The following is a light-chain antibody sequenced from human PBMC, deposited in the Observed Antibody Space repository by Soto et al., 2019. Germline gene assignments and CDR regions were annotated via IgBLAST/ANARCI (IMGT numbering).Light chain of an antibody. CDR1: QSVSSN. CDR2: GAS. V-gene: IGKV3-15*01. J-gene: IGKJ2*01. CDR3: QQYNNWPPSYT. Sequence: EIVMTQSPATLSVSPGERATLSCRASQSVSSNLAWYQQKPGQAPRLLIYGASTRATGIPARFSGSGSGTEFTLIISSLQSEDSAVYYCQQYNNWPPSYTFGQGTKLEIK.